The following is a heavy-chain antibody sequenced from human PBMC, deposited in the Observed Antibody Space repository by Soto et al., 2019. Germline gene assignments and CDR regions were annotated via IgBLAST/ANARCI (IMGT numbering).Heavy chain of an antibody. CDR1: GFTFSTFA. J-gene: IGHJ4*02. V-gene: IGHV3-23*01. D-gene: IGHD3-22*01. CDR3: ANSGDSGGFYLGYFDY. Sequence: EVQMLESGGGLVQPGGSLRLSCAASGFTFSTFAMSWVRQAPGKGLEWVSAISGSGGYTYYADSVKGRFTISRDNSKNTLYLQMNSLRAQDTAVYYCANSGDSGGFYLGYFDYWGQGTLVTVSS. CDR2: ISGSGGYT.